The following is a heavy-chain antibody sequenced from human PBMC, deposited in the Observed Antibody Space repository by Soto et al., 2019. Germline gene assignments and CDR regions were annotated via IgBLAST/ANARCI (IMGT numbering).Heavy chain of an antibody. Sequence: QLQLQESGPGLVKPSETLSLTCTVSGGSISSSSYYWGWIRQPPGKGLEWIGSIYYSGSTYYNPSLKSRVTISVDTSKNQFSLKLSSVTAADTAVYYCARHTVRYSSGWYGDYGMDVWGQGTTVTVSS. V-gene: IGHV4-39*01. CDR1: GGSISSSSYY. D-gene: IGHD6-19*01. J-gene: IGHJ6*02. CDR2: IYYSGST. CDR3: ARHTVRYSSGWYGDYGMDV.